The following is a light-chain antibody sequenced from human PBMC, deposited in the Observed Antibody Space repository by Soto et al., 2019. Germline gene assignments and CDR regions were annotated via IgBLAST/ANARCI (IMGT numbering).Light chain of an antibody. CDR3: QQYNNWPLT. Sequence: EIVLTQAPATLSVSPGERATLSCRASQSVSSSLAWVQQKAGQAPRLLIYGASTRATGIPARFSGSVSGTEFTLTISSLQSEDFAVYYCQQYNNWPLTFGQGTKVEIK. CDR1: QSVSSS. J-gene: IGKJ1*01. CDR2: GAS. V-gene: IGKV3-15*01.